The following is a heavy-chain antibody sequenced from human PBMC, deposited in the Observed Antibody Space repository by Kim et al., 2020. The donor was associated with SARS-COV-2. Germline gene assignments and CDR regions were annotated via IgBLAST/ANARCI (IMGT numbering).Heavy chain of an antibody. D-gene: IGHD5-12*01. Sequence: ASVKVSCKASGYTFTSYAMHWVRQAPGQRLEWMGWINAGNGNTKYSQKFQGRVTITRDTSASTAYMELSSLRSEDTAVYYCARDGSSDYGDYFDYWGQGTLVTVSS. V-gene: IGHV1-3*01. CDR2: INAGNGNT. CDR3: ARDGSSDYGDYFDY. CDR1: GYTFTSYA. J-gene: IGHJ4*02.